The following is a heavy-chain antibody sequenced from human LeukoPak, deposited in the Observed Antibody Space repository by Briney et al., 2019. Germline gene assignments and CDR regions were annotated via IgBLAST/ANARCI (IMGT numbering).Heavy chain of an antibody. CDR2: ISAHNGNT. Sequence: ASVKVSCKASGYTFTSYGISWVRQAPGQGLEWMGWISAHNGNTNYAQKLQGRVTMTTDTSTSTAYMELRSLRSDDTAVYYCARDMDTAMVTGFDYWGQGTLVTVSS. V-gene: IGHV1-18*01. CDR1: GYTFTSYG. D-gene: IGHD5-18*01. CDR3: ARDMDTAMVTGFDY. J-gene: IGHJ4*02.